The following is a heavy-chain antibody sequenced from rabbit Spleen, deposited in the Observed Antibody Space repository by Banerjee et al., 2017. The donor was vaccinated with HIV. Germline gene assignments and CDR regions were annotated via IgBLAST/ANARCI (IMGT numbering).Heavy chain of an antibody. D-gene: IGHD4-2*01. V-gene: IGHV1S45*01. CDR1: GFSFSSGYH. CDR2: IYGGSSTT. J-gene: IGHJ4*01. Sequence: QEQLEESGGDLVKPGASLTLTCTASGFSFSSGYHMCWVRQAPGKGPEWIACIYGGSSTTYYASWAKGRFTISKTSSTTVTLQMTSLTAADTATYFCARTAGSNAVNGWYFELWGPGTLVTVS. CDR3: ARTAGSNAVNGWYFEL.